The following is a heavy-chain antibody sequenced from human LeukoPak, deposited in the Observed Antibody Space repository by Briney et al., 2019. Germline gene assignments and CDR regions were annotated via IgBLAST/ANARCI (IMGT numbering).Heavy chain of an antibody. CDR1: GFTFSSYW. CDR2: INSDGSST. Sequence: GGSLRLSCGASGFTFSSYWMHWVRQAPGKGLVWVSRINSDGSSTSYADSVKGRFTISRDNAKNTQDLQMNSLRAEDTAVYYCARGYYDSSFGYWGQGTLVTVSS. J-gene: IGHJ4*02. V-gene: IGHV3-74*01. CDR3: ARGYYDSSFGY. D-gene: IGHD3-10*01.